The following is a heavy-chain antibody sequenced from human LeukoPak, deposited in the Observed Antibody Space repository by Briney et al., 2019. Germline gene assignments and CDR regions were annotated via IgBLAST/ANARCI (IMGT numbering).Heavy chain of an antibody. J-gene: IGHJ5*02. Sequence: SETLSLTCTVSGGSISSSSYYWGWIRQPPGKGLEWIGSIYYSGSTYYNPSLKSRVTISVDTSKNQFSLRLSSVTAADTAVYYCARQPTYYYGSGSSLTPGWFDPWGQGTLVTVSS. CDR1: GGSISSSSYY. CDR3: ARQPTYYYGSGSSLTPGWFDP. V-gene: IGHV4-39*01. CDR2: IYYSGST. D-gene: IGHD3-10*01.